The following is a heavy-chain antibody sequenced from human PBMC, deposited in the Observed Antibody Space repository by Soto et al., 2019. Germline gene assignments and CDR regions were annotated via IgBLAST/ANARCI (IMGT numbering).Heavy chain of an antibody. D-gene: IGHD1-26*01. J-gene: IGHJ6*02. CDR3: AKYSGDFPVYNGLNV. Sequence: EVRLLESGGGLVQPGGSLRLSCAASGFPFYTSAMIWVRQAPGKWPEWLSLISGGGDLAYYAESVKGRFTSSRDNSKNTLYLQMTFLRVDDTAVYYCAKYSGDFPVYNGLNVWGQGTTVPVSS. CDR1: GFPFYTSA. CDR2: ISGGGDLA. V-gene: IGHV3-23*01.